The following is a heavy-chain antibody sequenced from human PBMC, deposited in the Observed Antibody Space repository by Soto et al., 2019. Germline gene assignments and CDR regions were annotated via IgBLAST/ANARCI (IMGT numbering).Heavy chain of an antibody. J-gene: IGHJ5*01. V-gene: IGHV3-30-3*01. Sequence: QVHLVESGGGVVQPGGSLRLSCAASGFTLSDYAIHWVRQSPGRGLEWVALSSFDGGSNYYADSVKGRFTVSRDSVQNTVYLQMNSLKSEDAAVYYWAKDAVSWNHDWFDSWGQGTRVTVSS. CDR3: AKDAVSWNHDWFDS. CDR2: SSFDGGSN. CDR1: GFTLSDYA. D-gene: IGHD1-1*01.